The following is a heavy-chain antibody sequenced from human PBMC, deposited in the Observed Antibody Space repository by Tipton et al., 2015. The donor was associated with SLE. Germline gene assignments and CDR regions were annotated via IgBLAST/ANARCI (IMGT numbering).Heavy chain of an antibody. D-gene: IGHD6-13*01. CDR1: GFTLSSHA. CDR3: ARAAPIVIAEGDYFDY. J-gene: IGHJ4*02. V-gene: IGHV3-23*03. CDR2: IFSEGHI. Sequence: SLRLSCAASGFTLSSHAMSWVRKAPGKGLEWVSVIFSEGHISYADSVNGRFTISRDTSKNTLYLQMNSLRAEDTAVYYCARAAPIVIAEGDYFDYWGQRTLVIVSS.